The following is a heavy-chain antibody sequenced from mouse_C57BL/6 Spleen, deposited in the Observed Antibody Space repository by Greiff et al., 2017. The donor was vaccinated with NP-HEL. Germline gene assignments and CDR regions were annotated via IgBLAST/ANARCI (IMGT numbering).Heavy chain of an antibody. CDR3: ARDYDYDSYWYFDV. Sequence: VQGVESAAELVKPGASVKMSCKASGYAFTNHLIEWVKQRPGQGLEWIGVINPGSGGTNYNEKFKGKATLTADKSSSTAYMQLSSLTSEDSAVYFCARDYDYDSYWYFDVWGTGTTVTVSS. J-gene: IGHJ1*03. D-gene: IGHD2-4*01. CDR2: INPGSGGT. CDR1: GYAFTNHL. V-gene: IGHV1-54*01.